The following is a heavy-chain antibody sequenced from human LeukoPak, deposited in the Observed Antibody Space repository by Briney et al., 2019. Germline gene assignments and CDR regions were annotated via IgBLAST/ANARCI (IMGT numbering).Heavy chain of an antibody. D-gene: IGHD3-16*02. Sequence: SETLSLTCTVSGYSISSGYYWGWIRQPPGKGLEWIGSIYHSGSTYYNPSLKSRVTISVDTSKNQFSLKLSSVTAADTAVYYCARVGYYDYVWGSYRHYYFDYWGQGTLVTVSS. V-gene: IGHV4-38-2*02. J-gene: IGHJ4*02. CDR3: ARVGYYDYVWGSYRHYYFDY. CDR2: IYHSGST. CDR1: GYSISSGYY.